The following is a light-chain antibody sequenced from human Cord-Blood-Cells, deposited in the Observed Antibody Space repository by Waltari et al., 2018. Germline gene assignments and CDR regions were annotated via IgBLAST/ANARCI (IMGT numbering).Light chain of an antibody. Sequence: QSALTQPASVSGSPGQSITISCTGTSSDVGSYNLVSWYQQNPGKSPKLMIYEVSQRPSGVSSRISCSKSGNTASLKISGLQADDEADYYCCSYAGSSTYVCGTGTKVTVL. CDR3: CSYAGSSTYV. CDR1: SSDVGSYNL. CDR2: EVS. J-gene: IGLJ1*01. V-gene: IGLV2-23*02.